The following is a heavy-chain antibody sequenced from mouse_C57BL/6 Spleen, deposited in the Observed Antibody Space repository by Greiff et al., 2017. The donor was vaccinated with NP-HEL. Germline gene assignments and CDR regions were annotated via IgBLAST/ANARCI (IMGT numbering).Heavy chain of an antibody. Sequence: QVQLQQSGAELVMPGASVKLSCKASGYTFTSYWMHWVKQRPGQGLEWIGEIDPSDSYNNYNQKFKGKSTLTVDKSSSTAYMQLSSLTSEDSAVYYCAKGEYGNCVGNWYFDVWGTGTTVTVSS. CDR2: IDPSDSYN. J-gene: IGHJ1*03. CDR1: GYTFTSYW. D-gene: IGHD2-1*01. CDR3: AKGEYGNCVGNWYFDV. V-gene: IGHV1-69*01.